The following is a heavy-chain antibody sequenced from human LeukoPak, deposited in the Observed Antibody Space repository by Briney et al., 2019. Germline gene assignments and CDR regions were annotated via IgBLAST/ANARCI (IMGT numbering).Heavy chain of an antibody. CDR2: IFYGGST. D-gene: IGHD6-19*01. CDR3: ARCVAVAAWFDP. J-gene: IGHJ5*02. Sequence: SETLSLTCTVSGGSISSSSYYWGWIRQPPGKGLDWIGSIFYGGSTKYNPSLKSRATISVDTSKTQFSLKLSSVNAADTAVYYCARCVAVAAWFDPWGQGTLVTVSS. CDR1: GGSISSSSYY. V-gene: IGHV4-39*07.